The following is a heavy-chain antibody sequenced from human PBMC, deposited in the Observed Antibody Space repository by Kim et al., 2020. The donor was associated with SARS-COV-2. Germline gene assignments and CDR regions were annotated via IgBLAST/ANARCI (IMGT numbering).Heavy chain of an antibody. Sequence: SVKVSCKTSGFTFSSSAVQWVRQTRGQRLEWIGWIIVDNSNTDYAQKFQERVTITRDMSTSTVYMELASLTSEDTAVYYCAAALLGGYLAYWGQGTQVTVSS. CDR3: AAALLGGYLAY. CDR2: IIVDNSNT. CDR1: GFTFSSSA. V-gene: IGHV1-58*01. D-gene: IGHD3-16*01. J-gene: IGHJ4*02.